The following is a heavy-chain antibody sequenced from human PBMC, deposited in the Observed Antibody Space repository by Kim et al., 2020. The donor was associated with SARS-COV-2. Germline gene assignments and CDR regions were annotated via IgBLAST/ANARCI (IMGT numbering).Heavy chain of an antibody. CDR2: IYYSGST. V-gene: IGHV4-31*03. J-gene: IGHJ5*02. D-gene: IGHD6-19*01. Sequence: SETLSLTCTVSGGSISSGGYYWSWIRQHPGKGLEWIGYIYYSGSTYYNPSLKSRVTISVDTSKNQFSLKLSSVTAADTAVYYCARDFRQYSSGWSSPFDPLGQGTLVTVSS. CDR1: GGSISSGGYY. CDR3: ARDFRQYSSGWSSPFDP.